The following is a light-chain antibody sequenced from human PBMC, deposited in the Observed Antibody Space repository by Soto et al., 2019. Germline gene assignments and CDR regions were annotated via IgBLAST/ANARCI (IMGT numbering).Light chain of an antibody. V-gene: IGKV1-33*01. Sequence: DIQMTQSPSSLSASLGDRVTITCQASQAISKYLHWYHQRPGKAPILVIYDASNLEARAPSRFSGGGSGTSFTLTISSLQPEDIGTYFYQQYNNLPYTFGQGTKLDIK. J-gene: IGKJ2*01. CDR1: QAISKY. CDR2: DAS. CDR3: QQYNNLPYT.